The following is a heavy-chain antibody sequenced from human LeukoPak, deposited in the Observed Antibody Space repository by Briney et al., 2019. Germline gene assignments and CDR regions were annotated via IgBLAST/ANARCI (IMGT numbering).Heavy chain of an antibody. CDR2: INHSGST. Sequence: SETLSLTCAAYGGSFSGYYWSWIRQPPGKGLEWIGEINHSGSTNYNPSLKSRVTISVDTSKNQFSLKLSSVTAADTAVYYCARGGYYDFWSGYYNRWFDPWGQGTLVTVSS. D-gene: IGHD3-3*01. CDR3: ARGGYYDFWSGYYNRWFDP. J-gene: IGHJ5*02. CDR1: GGSFSGYY. V-gene: IGHV4-34*01.